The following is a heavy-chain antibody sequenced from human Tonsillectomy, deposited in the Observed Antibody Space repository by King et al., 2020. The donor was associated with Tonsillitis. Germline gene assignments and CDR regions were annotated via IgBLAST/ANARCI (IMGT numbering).Heavy chain of an antibody. CDR1: GGTFNNDA. CDR3: ARVTFDILTGYSSGYYYYGLDV. V-gene: IGHV1-69*01. D-gene: IGHD3-9*01. CDR2: IIPIFGTA. J-gene: IGHJ6*02. Sequence: QLVQSGAEVKKPGSSVKVSCKASGGTFNNDAISWVRQAPGQGLEWMGGIIPIFGTANYAQKFQGRVTIPADESTSTAYMERSSLRAEDTAMYYCARVTFDILTGYSSGYYYYGLDVWGLGTTVTVSS.